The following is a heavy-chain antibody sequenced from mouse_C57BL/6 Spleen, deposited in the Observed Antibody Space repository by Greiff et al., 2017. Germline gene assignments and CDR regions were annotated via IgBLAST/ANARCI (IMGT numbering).Heavy chain of an antibody. CDR2: ISSGSSTI. V-gene: IGHV5-17*01. Sequence: EVNVVEPGGGLVKPGGSLKLSCAASGFTFSDYGMHWVRQAPEKGLEWVAYISSGSSTIYYADTVKCRFTISRDNAKNTLFLQMTSLRSEDTAMYYCARWGWDFDYWGQGTTLTVSS. J-gene: IGHJ2*01. CDR3: ARWGWDFDY. D-gene: IGHD2-3*01. CDR1: GFTFSDYG.